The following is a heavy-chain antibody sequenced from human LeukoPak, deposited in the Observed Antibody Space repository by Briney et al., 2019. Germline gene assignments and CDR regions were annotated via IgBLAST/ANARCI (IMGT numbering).Heavy chain of an antibody. J-gene: IGHJ4*02. V-gene: IGHV3-53*01. CDR3: ARGGDINGSPFDY. CDR2: IYSGGST. D-gene: IGHD3-22*01. Sequence: GGSLRLSCAVSGFTVSSNYMNWVRQAPGKGLEWVSAIYSGGSTYYADSVKGRFTISRDNSKNTLYLQMNSLRAEDTAVYYCARGGDINGSPFDYWGQGTLVTVSS. CDR1: GFTVSSNY.